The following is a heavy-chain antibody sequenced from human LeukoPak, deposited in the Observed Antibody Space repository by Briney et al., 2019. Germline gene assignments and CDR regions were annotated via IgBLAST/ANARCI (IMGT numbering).Heavy chain of an antibody. D-gene: IGHD6-19*01. V-gene: IGHV3-30-3*01. CDR2: ISYDGSNK. J-gene: IGHJ4*02. CDR1: GFTFSSYA. Sequence: GGSLRLSCAASGFTFSSYAMHWVRQAPGKGLEWVAVISYDGSNKYYADSVKGRFTISRDNAKNSLYLQMNSLRAEDTALYYCAKGQYSSGWYPVDYWGQGTLVTVSS. CDR3: AKGQYSSGWYPVDY.